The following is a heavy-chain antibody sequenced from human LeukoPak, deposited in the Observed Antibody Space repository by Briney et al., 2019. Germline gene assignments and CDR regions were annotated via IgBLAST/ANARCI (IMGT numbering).Heavy chain of an antibody. V-gene: IGHV4-61*08. CDR1: GGSISSGGYS. Sequence: SETLSLTCAVSGGSISSGGYSWSWIRQPPGKGLEWIGYIYYSGSTNYNPSLKSRVTISVDTSKNQFSLKLSSVTAADTAVYYCARDGFRRDYYYYGMDVWGQGTTVTVSS. D-gene: IGHD3-3*01. J-gene: IGHJ6*02. CDR3: ARDGFRRDYYYYGMDV. CDR2: IYYSGST.